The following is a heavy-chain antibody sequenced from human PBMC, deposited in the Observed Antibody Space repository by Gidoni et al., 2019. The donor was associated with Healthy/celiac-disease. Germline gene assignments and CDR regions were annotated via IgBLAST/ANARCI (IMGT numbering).Heavy chain of an antibody. CDR3: ARDGGITGTKGAFDI. D-gene: IGHD1-7*01. Sequence: GRFTISRDNSKNTLYLQMNSLRAEDTAVYYCARDGGITGTKGAFDIWGQGTMVTVSS. V-gene: IGHV3-53*01. J-gene: IGHJ3*02.